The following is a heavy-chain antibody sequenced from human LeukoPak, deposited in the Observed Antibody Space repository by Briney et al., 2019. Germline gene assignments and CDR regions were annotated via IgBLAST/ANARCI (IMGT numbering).Heavy chain of an antibody. J-gene: IGHJ4*02. CDR1: GFTFSSYA. CDR3: AKDKGYCSSTSCSPADY. D-gene: IGHD2-2*01. V-gene: IGHV3-23*01. Sequence: GGSLRLSCAASGFTFSSYAMSWVRQAPGKGLEWVSAISGNGGSTYYADSVKGRFTISRDNSKNTLYLQMNSLRAEDTAVYYCAKDKGYCSSTSCSPADYWGQGTLVTVSS. CDR2: ISGNGGST.